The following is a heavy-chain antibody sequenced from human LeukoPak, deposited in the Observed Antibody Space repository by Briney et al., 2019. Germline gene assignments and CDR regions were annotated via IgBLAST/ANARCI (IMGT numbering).Heavy chain of an antibody. CDR2: INHSGST. J-gene: IGHJ6*02. V-gene: IGHV4-34*01. Sequence: SETLSLTCTVSGGSISSYYWSWIRQPPGKGLEWIGEINHSGSTNYNPSLKSRVTISVDTSKNQFSLKLSSVTAADTAVYYCAREVVVPAALPSSYGMDVWGQGTTVTVSS. CDR3: AREVVVPAALPSSYGMDV. D-gene: IGHD2-2*01. CDR1: GGSISSYY.